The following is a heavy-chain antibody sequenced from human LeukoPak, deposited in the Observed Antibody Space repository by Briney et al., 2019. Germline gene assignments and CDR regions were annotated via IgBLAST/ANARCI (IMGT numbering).Heavy chain of an antibody. V-gene: IGHV4-34*01. Sequence: SETLSLTCAVYGGSFSGYYWSWIRQPPGKGLEWIGEINHSGSTNYNPSLKSRVTISVDTSKNQFSLKLSSVTAADTAVYYCARLDSSAAILDYWGQGTLVTVSS. CDR1: GGSFSGYY. J-gene: IGHJ4*02. D-gene: IGHD2-21*01. CDR2: INHSGST. CDR3: ARLDSSAAILDY.